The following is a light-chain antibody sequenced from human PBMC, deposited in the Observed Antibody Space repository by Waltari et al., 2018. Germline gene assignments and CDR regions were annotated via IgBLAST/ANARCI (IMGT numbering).Light chain of an antibody. J-gene: IGKJ1*01. CDR1: QGIRND. CDR3: LQDYTYPRT. V-gene: IGKV1-6*01. Sequence: AIQMTQSPSSLSGSVGDTVTLSCRASQGIRNDLGWYQQKPGKAPKLLIYAASSLQSGVPSRFSGSGSGTDFTLTISSLQPEDFATYYCLQDYTYPRTFGQGTKVEIK. CDR2: AAS.